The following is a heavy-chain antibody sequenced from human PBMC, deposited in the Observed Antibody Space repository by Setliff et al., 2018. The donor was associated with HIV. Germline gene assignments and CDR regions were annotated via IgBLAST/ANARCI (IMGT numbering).Heavy chain of an antibody. CDR1: GDSIDSPHC. D-gene: IGHD3-16*01. CDR2: VCQRGGI. CDR3: VRNSGWALGS. V-gene: IGHV4-4*02. J-gene: IGHJ4*02. Sequence: SETLSLTCTVSGDSIDSPHCWSWVRQSLEKGLEWIGEVCQRGGINYYPFFWSRATISMDKPKSHFSLRLTSVTAADTAVYFCVRNSGWALGSWCQGTLVTVSS.